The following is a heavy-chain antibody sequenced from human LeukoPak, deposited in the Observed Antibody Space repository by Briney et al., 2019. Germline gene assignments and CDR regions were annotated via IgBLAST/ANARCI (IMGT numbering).Heavy chain of an antibody. Sequence: GGSLRLSCAASGFTFSNHWMSWVRQAPGKGLEWVANIKQDGSERTYVDSVKGRFTTSRDNAKNSLYLQMNSLRAEDTAIYYCAREFWSLSTWTILDYWGQGTLVTVSS. J-gene: IGHJ4*02. CDR1: GFTFSNHW. D-gene: IGHD3-3*01. V-gene: IGHV3-7*01. CDR2: IKQDGSER. CDR3: AREFWSLSTWTILDY.